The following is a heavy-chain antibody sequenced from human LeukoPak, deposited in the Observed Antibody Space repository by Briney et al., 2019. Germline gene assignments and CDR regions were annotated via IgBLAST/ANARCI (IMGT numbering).Heavy chain of an antibody. CDR2: MNPNSGNT. D-gene: IGHD6-13*01. CDR3: AHIVAAATDY. V-gene: IGHV1-8*01. Sequence: ASVRVSCKASGYTFTSYDINWVRQATGQGLEWMGWMNPNSGNTGYAQKFQGRVTMTRDTSISTAYMELSSLRSDDTAVYYCAHIVAAATDYWGQGTLVTVSS. J-gene: IGHJ4*02. CDR1: GYTFTSYD.